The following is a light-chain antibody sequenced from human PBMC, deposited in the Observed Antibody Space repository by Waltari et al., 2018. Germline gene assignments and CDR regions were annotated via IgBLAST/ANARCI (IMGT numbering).Light chain of an antibody. J-gene: IGLJ2*01. Sequence: QSVLTQPPSTSGTPGHRVTISCSGSSSNIGSNSVYWYQHLPGPAPKLLIYTTDQRPSGVPDRFSGSKSGTSASLAISGLQSDDESDYFCAAWDDTLSAVVFGGGTKLTVL. CDR2: TTD. V-gene: IGLV1-47*02. CDR3: AAWDDTLSAVV. CDR1: SSNIGSNS.